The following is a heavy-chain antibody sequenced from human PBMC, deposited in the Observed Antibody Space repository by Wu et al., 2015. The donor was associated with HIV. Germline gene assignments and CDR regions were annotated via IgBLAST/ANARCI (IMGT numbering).Heavy chain of an antibody. D-gene: IGHD2-2*01. Sequence: QVQLVQSGAEVKKPGASVKVSCKASGYTFTGYYMHWVRQAPGQGLEWMGWINPNSGGTNYAQKFQGRVTMTRDTSISTAYMELSRLRSDDTAVYYCARGSCSSTSCYGASGMDVWGQGDHGHRLL. J-gene: IGHJ6*02. V-gene: IGHV1-2*02. CDR1: GYTFTGYY. CDR2: INPNSGGT. CDR3: ARGSCSSTSCYGASGMDV.